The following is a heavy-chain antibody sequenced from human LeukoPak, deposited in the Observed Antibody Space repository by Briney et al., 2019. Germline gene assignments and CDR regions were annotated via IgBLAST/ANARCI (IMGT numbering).Heavy chain of an antibody. CDR1: GGTFSSYA. D-gene: IGHD3-16*01. V-gene: IGHV1-69*13. CDR3: ARDQFERDKSAPFWADDYVTRYYYYGMDV. CDR2: IIPIFGTA. Sequence: PWASVKVSCKASGGTFSSYAISWVRQAPGQGLEWMGGIIPIFGTANYAQKFQGRVTITADESTSTAYMELSSLRSEDTAVYYCARDQFERDKSAPFWADDYVTRYYYYGMDVWGQGTTVTVSS. J-gene: IGHJ6*02.